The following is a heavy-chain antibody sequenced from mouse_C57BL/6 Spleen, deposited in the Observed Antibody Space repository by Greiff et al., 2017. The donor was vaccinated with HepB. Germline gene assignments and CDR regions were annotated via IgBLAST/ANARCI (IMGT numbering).Heavy chain of an antibody. Sequence: VQLQQSGAELVRPGSSVKLSCEASGYTFTSYWMHWVKQRPIQGLEWIGNIDPSDSETHYNQKFKDKATLTVDKSSSTAYMQLSSLTSEDSAVYYCARDLITTVVANYFDYWGQGTTLTVSS. J-gene: IGHJ2*01. V-gene: IGHV1-52*01. CDR1: GYTFTSYW. CDR2: IDPSDSET. D-gene: IGHD1-1*01. CDR3: ARDLITTVVANYFDY.